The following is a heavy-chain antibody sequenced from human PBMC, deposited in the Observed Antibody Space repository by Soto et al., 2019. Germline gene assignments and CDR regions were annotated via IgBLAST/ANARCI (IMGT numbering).Heavy chain of an antibody. CDR2: IYSGGST. CDR3: ARVGSSGWLDFDY. Sequence: EVQLVESGGGLVQPGGSLRLSCAASGFTVSSNYMSWVRQAPGKGLEWVSVIYSGGSTYYADSVKGRFTISRDKSKNTLYLQMNSLRAEDTAVYYCARVGSSGWLDFDYWGQGTLVTVSS. J-gene: IGHJ4*02. D-gene: IGHD6-19*01. CDR1: GFTVSSNY. V-gene: IGHV3-66*01.